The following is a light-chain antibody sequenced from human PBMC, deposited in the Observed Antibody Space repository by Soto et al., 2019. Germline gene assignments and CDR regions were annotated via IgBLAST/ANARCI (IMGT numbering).Light chain of an antibody. J-gene: IGKJ4*01. Sequence: EIVLSQSPGTLSVSPGERAALSCRASQTVGGNFLAWYQQKPGQAPRLLISDASNRATGIPARFSGSGSGTAFTITISSLEPDVFAVYYCQQRSKRVTFGRGTKVDIK. CDR1: QTVGGNF. CDR2: DAS. V-gene: IGKV3D-20*02. CDR3: QQRSKRVT.